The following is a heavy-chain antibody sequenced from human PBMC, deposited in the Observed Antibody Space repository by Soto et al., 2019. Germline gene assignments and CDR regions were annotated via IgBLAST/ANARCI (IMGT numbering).Heavy chain of an antibody. V-gene: IGHV1-8*01. Sequence: QVQLVQSGAEVKKPGASVKVSCKASGYTFTSYDINWVRQATGQGLEWMGWMNPNSGNTGYAQKFQGRVTMTRNTSISTAYMELSSLRSEVTAVYYCAREAARPYYYYYYMHVWGKGTTVTVSS. CDR3: AREAARPYYYYYYMHV. D-gene: IGHD6-6*01. J-gene: IGHJ6*03. CDR1: GYTFTSYD. CDR2: MNPNSGNT.